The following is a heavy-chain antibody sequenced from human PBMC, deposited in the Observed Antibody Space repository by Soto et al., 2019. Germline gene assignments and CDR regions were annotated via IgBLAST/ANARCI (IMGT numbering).Heavy chain of an antibody. V-gene: IGHV4-30-4*01. CDR3: ARGYDISGYNALGIDY. Sequence: QVQLQESGPGLMKPSQTLSLTCTVSGGSISSGDYYWSWIRQPPGKGLEWMGDIDYSGSTYYNPSLKSRVTISVDTSKNQFSRMLSSVTAADTAVYYCARGYDISGYNALGIDYWGQGTLVTVSS. CDR1: GGSISSGDYY. CDR2: IDYSGST. J-gene: IGHJ4*02. D-gene: IGHD3-22*01.